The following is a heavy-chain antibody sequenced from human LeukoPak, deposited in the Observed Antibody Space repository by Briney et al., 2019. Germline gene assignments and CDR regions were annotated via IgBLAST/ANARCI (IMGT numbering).Heavy chain of an antibody. CDR2: IKQDGSEK. CDR1: GFTFTTYW. Sequence: GGSLRLSCVASGFTFTTYWMSWVRQAPGKGLEWVANIKQDGSEKYYVDSVEGRFTIPRDNAKNSLYLQMNSLRAEDTAVYYCARGLKAFGYWGQGTLVTVSS. V-gene: IGHV3-7*05. J-gene: IGHJ4*02. D-gene: IGHD3-10*01. CDR3: ARGLKAFGY.